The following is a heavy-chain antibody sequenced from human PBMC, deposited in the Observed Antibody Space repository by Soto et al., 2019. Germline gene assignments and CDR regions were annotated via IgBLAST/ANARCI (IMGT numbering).Heavy chain of an antibody. D-gene: IGHD3-10*01. CDR3: AKDVGWFGALLHAIDV. Sequence: QVQLVESGGGVVQPGRSLRLSCAASGFTFSSFGMHWVRQAPGKGLEWVAVTSHDGSDTYHADSVKGRFTISRDSSKNTLYLRMASLRIEDTAVYYCAKDVGWFGALLHAIDVWGQGTTVIVSS. J-gene: IGHJ6*02. CDR1: GFTFSSFG. CDR2: TSHDGSDT. V-gene: IGHV3-30*18.